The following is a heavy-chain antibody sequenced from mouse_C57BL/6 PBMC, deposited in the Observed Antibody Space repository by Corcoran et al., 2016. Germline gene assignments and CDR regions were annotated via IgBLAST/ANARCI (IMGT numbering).Heavy chain of an antibody. V-gene: IGHV9-3*01. CDR1: GYTFTTYG. Sequence: QIQLVQSGPELKKPGETVKISCKASGYTFTTYGMSWVKQAPGKGLKWMGWINTYSGVPTYADDFKGRFAFSLETSASTAYLQINNLKNEDTATYFCARADGYYVFDVWGTGTTVTVSS. CDR2: INTYSGVP. D-gene: IGHD2-3*01. J-gene: IGHJ1*03. CDR3: ARADGYYVFDV.